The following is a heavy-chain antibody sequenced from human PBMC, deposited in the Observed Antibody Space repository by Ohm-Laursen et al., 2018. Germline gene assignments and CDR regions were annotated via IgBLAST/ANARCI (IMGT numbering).Heavy chain of an antibody. CDR1: GFIFRNFG. CDR3: ARFSQYDILTNAFDI. J-gene: IGHJ3*02. Sequence: SLRLSCAASGFIFRNFGMHWVRQAPGKGLEWVANIKQDTSEKYYLDSVKGRFTISKDNTRNLLYLQMNSLRVEDTAVYYCARFSQYDILTNAFDIWGKGTMVTVSS. CDR2: IKQDTSEK. D-gene: IGHD3-9*01. V-gene: IGHV3-7*01.